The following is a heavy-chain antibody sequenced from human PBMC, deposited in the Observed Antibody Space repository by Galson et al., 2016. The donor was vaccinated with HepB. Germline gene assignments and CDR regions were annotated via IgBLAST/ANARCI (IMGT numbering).Heavy chain of an antibody. CDR1: GFTVSSHY. Sequence: SLRLSCAGSGFTVSSHYMSWVRQAPGKGLEWVSSIYSDDKTYYADSVKGRFTISRDNSKNTLYLQMNSLRVEDTAVYLCATDHGPSGWLNWGQGTPVTVSS. D-gene: IGHD6-19*01. J-gene: IGHJ1*01. V-gene: IGHV3-53*01. CDR2: IYSDDKT. CDR3: ATDHGPSGWLN.